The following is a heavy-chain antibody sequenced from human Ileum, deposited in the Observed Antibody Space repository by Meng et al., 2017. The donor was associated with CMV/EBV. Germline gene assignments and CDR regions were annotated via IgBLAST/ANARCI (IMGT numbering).Heavy chain of an antibody. D-gene: IGHD3-10*01. J-gene: IGHJ5*02. Sequence: GESLKISCEASGFTVSSNYMSWVRQAPGKGLEWVSVIYSGGSTYYADSVKGRFTIPRDNSKNTVYLQMNSLRAEDTAVYYCASVIPWGQGTLVTVSS. CDR3: ASVIP. CDR2: IYSGGST. V-gene: IGHV3-53*01. CDR1: GFTVSSNY.